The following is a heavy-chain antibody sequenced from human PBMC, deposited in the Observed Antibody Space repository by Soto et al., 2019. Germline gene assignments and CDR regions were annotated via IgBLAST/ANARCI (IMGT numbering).Heavy chain of an antibody. D-gene: IGHD3-22*01. Sequence: KTSETLSLTCTVSGGSISSSSYYWGWIRQPPGKGLEWIGSIYYSGSTYYNPSLKSRVTISVDTSKNQFSLKLSSVTAADTAVYYCARHRGARTYYYDSSGPYPGLDAFDIWGQGTMVTVSS. CDR3: ARHRGARTYYYDSSGPYPGLDAFDI. V-gene: IGHV4-39*01. CDR1: GGSISSSSYY. J-gene: IGHJ3*02. CDR2: IYYSGST.